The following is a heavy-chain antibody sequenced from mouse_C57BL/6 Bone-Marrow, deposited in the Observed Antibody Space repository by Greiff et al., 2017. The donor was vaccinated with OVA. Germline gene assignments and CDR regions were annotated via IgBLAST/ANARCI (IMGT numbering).Heavy chain of an antibody. Sequence: QVQLKESGPGLVQPSQSLSITCTVSGFSLTSYGVHWVRQSPGKGLEWLGVIWSGGSTDYNAAFISRLSISKDNSKSQVFFKMNSLQADDTAIYYCARKGITTVVARDYYYAMDYWGQGTSVTVSS. V-gene: IGHV2-2*01. CDR1: GFSLTSYG. J-gene: IGHJ4*01. CDR3: ARKGITTVVARDYYYAMDY. D-gene: IGHD1-1*01. CDR2: IWSGGST.